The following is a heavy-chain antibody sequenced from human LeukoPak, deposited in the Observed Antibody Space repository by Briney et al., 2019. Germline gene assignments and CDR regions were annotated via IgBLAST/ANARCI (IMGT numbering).Heavy chain of an antibody. V-gene: IGHV3-23*01. Sequence: PGGSLRLSCAASGFTFSSYAMSWVRQAPGKGLEWVSAISGSGSTYYADSVKGRFTISRDNSKNTLYLQMNSLRAEDTAVYYCAKASVVITSNFDYWGQGTLVTVSS. J-gene: IGHJ4*02. D-gene: IGHD3-22*01. CDR2: ISGSGST. CDR1: GFTFSSYA. CDR3: AKASVVITSNFDY.